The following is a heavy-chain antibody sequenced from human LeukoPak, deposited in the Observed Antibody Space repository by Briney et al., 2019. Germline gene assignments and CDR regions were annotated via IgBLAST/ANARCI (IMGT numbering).Heavy chain of an antibody. CDR1: GFTFSSYG. CDR2: ISYDGSDK. Sequence: GGSLRLSCAASGFTFSSYGMHWVRQAPGKGLEWVAVISYDGSDKYYADSVKGRFTISRDNSKNTLYLQMNSLRAEDTAVYYCAKDYGSGSYDDPFDYWGQGTLVTVSS. CDR3: AKDYGSGSYDDPFDY. V-gene: IGHV3-30*18. D-gene: IGHD3-10*01. J-gene: IGHJ4*02.